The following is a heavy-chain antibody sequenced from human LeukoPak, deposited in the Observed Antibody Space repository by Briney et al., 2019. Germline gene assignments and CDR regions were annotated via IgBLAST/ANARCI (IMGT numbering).Heavy chain of an antibody. CDR3: ARALRLYYGSGSYALDFDY. D-gene: IGHD3-10*01. CDR2: ISSGSDYI. V-gene: IGHV3-21*01. Sequence: GGSLRLSCAASGFSFSTFSMNWVRQAPGKGLEWVSSISSGSDYIYYADSLRGRFTISRDNAKKSVYLQMNTLRAEDTAVYYCARALRLYYGSGSYALDFDYWGQGTLVTVSS. CDR1: GFSFSTFS. J-gene: IGHJ4*02.